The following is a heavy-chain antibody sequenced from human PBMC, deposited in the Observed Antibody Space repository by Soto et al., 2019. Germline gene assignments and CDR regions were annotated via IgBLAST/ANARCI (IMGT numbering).Heavy chain of an antibody. CDR3: ARDPALAAAGTNWFAP. Sequence: ASVKVSCKASGYIFINYYIHWVRQAPGQGLEWIGIINPNGGSANYAQKFQGRVTITADKSTSTAYMELSSLRSEDTAVYYCARDPALAAAGTNWFAPWGQGTLVTVSS. CDR2: INPNGGSA. CDR1: GYIFINYY. V-gene: IGHV1-46*01. J-gene: IGHJ5*02. D-gene: IGHD6-13*01.